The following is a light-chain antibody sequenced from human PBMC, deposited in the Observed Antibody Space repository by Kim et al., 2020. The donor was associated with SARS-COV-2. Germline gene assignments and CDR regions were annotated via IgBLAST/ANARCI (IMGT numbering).Light chain of an antibody. CDR3: QVWDSSSDSWV. CDR1: NSGSES. CDR2: YDG. Sequence: PREQAPLHGGGKNSGSESVAWYQQNPAQAPVRVTYYDGDRPSGIPERFSGSNSGNTATLTISRVEAGDEADYYCQVWDSSSDSWVFGGGTQLTVL. J-gene: IGLJ3*02. V-gene: IGLV3-21*04.